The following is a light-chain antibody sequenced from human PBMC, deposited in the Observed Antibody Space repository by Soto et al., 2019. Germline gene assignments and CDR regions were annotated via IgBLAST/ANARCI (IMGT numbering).Light chain of an antibody. CDR3: QSYDSDNQV. CDR2: EDN. V-gene: IGLV6-57*01. CDR1: SGSIASNY. J-gene: IGLJ3*02. Sequence: NFMLTQPHSVSESPGKTVTISCNRSSGSIASNYVQWYQQRPGSSPTTVIYEDNQRPSGVPDRFSGSIDSSSNSASLTISGLKTEDEADYYCQSYDSDNQVFGGGTKVTVL.